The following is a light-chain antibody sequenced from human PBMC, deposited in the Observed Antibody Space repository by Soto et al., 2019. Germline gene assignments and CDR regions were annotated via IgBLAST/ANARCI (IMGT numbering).Light chain of an antibody. CDR1: SIDVGGYNY. CDR2: EVS. V-gene: IGLV2-14*01. Sequence: QSALTQPASVSGSPGQSITISCSGTSIDVGGYNYVSWYQQHPGKAPKPMMYEVSNRPSGVSNRFSGSKSDNTASLTISGLQAEDEADYYCSSYTSSSTLIFGGGTKLTVL. J-gene: IGLJ2*01. CDR3: SSYTSSSTLI.